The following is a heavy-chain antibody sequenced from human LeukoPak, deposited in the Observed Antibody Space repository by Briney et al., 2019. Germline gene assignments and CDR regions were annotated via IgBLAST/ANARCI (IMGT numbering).Heavy chain of an antibody. CDR3: ARRRGVAGVNWFDP. CDR2: IGSHNCYT. CDR1: GYSFISYR. V-gene: IGHV1-18*01. J-gene: IGHJ5*02. Sequence: GSSVKVSCQASGYSFISYRISWLRQAPGQGLEWMGWIGSHNCYTKYAPEFQGRVTMTTDTSMSTAYMELGSLRSDDTAVYYCARRRGVAGVNWFDPWGQGTLVTVSS. D-gene: IGHD6-19*01.